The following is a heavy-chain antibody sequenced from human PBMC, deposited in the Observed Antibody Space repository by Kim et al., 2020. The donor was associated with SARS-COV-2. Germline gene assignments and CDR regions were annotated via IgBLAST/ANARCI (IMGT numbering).Heavy chain of an antibody. CDR3: ERGAPTGQQLVEGIWDCGGSGPLDG. CDR1: GGSFSGYY. CDR2: INHSGST. V-gene: IGHV4-34*01. Sequence: SETLSLTCAVYGGSFSGYYWSWIRQPPGKGLEWIGEINHSGSTNYNPSLKSRVTISVDTSKNQFSLKLSSVTAADTAVYYCERGAPTGQQLVEGIWDCGGSGPLDGWGQGTLVTVSS. D-gene: IGHD6-13*01. J-gene: IGHJ1*01.